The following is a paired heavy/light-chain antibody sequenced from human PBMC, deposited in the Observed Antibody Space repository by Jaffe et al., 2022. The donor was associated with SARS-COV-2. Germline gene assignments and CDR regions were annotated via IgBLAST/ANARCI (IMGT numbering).Heavy chain of an antibody. CDR2: ISGDSYNI. D-gene: IGHD3-10*01. Sequence: EVQLVESGGGLVQPGRSLRLSCAASGFTFHEYGMHWVRQVPGKGLEWVSGISGDSYNIIYVDSVKGRFTISRDNAKNSLYLQMNSLRPEDTAFYYCASRRVFAAPFDYWGQGTLVTVSS. J-gene: IGHJ4*02. V-gene: IGHV3-9*01. CDR3: ASRRVFAAPFDY. CDR1: GFTFHEYG.
Light chain of an antibody. CDR1: QSISSSY. J-gene: IGKJ1*01. Sequence: EIVLTQSPGTLSLSPGERATLSCRASQSISSSYLAWYQQKPGQAPRLLIYGVSSRATGIPDRFSGSGSGTDFTLTVSRLEPEDFAVYYCQQYGSSPQTFGQGTNVEIK. V-gene: IGKV3-20*01. CDR3: QQYGSSPQT. CDR2: GVS.